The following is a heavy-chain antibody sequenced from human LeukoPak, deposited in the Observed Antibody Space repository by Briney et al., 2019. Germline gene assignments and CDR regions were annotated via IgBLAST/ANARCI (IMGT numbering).Heavy chain of an antibody. J-gene: IGHJ6*03. V-gene: IGHV3-7*01. D-gene: IGHD3-10*01. CDR1: GFTFSSYW. CDR3: ARAQYYYGSGSYFRNYYYYYYMDV. Sequence: PGGSLRLSCAASGFTFSSYWMSWVRQAPGKGLEWVANIKQDGSEKYYVDSVKGRFTISRDNAKNSLYLQMNSLRAEDTAVYYCARAQYYYGSGSYFRNYYYYYYMDVWGKGTTVTVSS. CDR2: IKQDGSEK.